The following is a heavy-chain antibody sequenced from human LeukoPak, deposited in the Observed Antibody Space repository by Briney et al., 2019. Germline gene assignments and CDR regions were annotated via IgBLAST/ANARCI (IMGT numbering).Heavy chain of an antibody. D-gene: IGHD3-22*01. CDR2: INPNSGAT. J-gene: IGHJ4*02. V-gene: IGHV1-2*06. CDR3: ASFYYDSRGSYRADY. CDR1: GHTFTDYY. Sequence: RASVKVSCKASGHTFTDYYIHWVRQAPGQGLEWMGRINPNSGATDSAQKFQGRVTMTRDTSISTAYMELSRLRSDDTAVYYCASFYYDSRGSYRADYWGQGTLVTVSS.